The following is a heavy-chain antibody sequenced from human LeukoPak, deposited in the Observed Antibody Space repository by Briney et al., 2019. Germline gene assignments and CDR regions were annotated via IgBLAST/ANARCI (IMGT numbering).Heavy chain of an antibody. Sequence: GGSLRLSCAASGFTFSSYSMNWVRQAPGKGLEWVSYISSSSSTIYYADSVKGRFTISRDNAKNSLYLQMNSLRAEDTAVYYCARDRGSSTSCYAYRGQGTLVTVSS. J-gene: IGHJ4*02. V-gene: IGHV3-48*04. CDR3: ARDRGSSTSCYAY. CDR2: ISSSSSTI. D-gene: IGHD2-2*01. CDR1: GFTFSSYS.